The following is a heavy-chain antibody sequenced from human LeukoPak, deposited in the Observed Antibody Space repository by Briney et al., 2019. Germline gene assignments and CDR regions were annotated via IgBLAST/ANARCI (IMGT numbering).Heavy chain of an antibody. Sequence: SETLSLTCTVSGGSIRSGGYYWSWIRQPPGEGLEWIGYIYYSGSTYYHPSLKSRVTISLDTSKNQFSLKLSSVTAADTAVYYCARVNKVTTSFHFDYWGQGTLVTVSS. CDR2: IYYSGST. CDR1: GGSIRSGGYY. CDR3: ARVNKVTTSFHFDY. V-gene: IGHV4-30-4*01. D-gene: IGHD4-17*01. J-gene: IGHJ4*02.